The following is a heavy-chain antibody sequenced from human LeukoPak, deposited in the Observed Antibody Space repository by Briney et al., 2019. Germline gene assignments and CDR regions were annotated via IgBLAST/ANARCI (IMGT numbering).Heavy chain of an antibody. CDR2: ISGSGGST. D-gene: IGHD6-13*01. CDR3: AKTRPLDSSSWSHGDY. V-gene: IGHV3-23*01. CDR1: GFAFSSYA. J-gene: IGHJ4*02. Sequence: GGSLRLSCAASGFAFSSYAMSWVRQAPGKGLEWVSSISGSGGSTHYADSVKGRFTISRDNSKITLYLHMNSLRAEDTAVYYCAKTRPLDSSSWSHGDYWGQGTLVTVSS.